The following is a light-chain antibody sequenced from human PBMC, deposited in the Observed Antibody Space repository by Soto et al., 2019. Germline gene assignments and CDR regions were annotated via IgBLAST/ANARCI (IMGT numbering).Light chain of an antibody. CDR3: QQYNNWTLT. CDR2: GAT. Sequence: EVVMTQSPATLSVSPGERATLSCRASQTVRDNLGWYQQKPGQPPRLLIYGATTRATGIPARLSGSGSGTEFTLTISSLQSEDFAVYYCQQYNNWTLTFGGGPKLEIK. CDR1: QTVRDN. J-gene: IGKJ4*01. V-gene: IGKV3D-15*01.